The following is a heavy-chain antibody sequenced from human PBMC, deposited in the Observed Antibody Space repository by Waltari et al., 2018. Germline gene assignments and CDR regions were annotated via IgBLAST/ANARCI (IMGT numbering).Heavy chain of an antibody. V-gene: IGHV1-69*12. J-gene: IGHJ4*02. CDR3: ASEDCTNGVCYPDY. CDR1: GGTFSSYA. D-gene: IGHD2-8*01. CDR2: IITIFGTA. Sequence: QFQLVQSGAEVKKPGSSVKVSCQASGGTFSSYAISWLRQAPGQGLEWMGGIITIFGTANYAQKFQGRVTITADESTSTAYMELSSLRSEDTAVYYCASEDCTNGVCYPDYWGQGTLVTVSS.